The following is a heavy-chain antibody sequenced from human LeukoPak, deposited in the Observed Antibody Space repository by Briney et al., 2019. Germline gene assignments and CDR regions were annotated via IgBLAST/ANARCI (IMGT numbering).Heavy chain of an antibody. J-gene: IGHJ3*02. D-gene: IGHD4-17*01. Sequence: SETLSLTCTVSGDSMSSSHYCWGWIRQPPGKGLEWIGSIYYSGSTYYNPSLKSRVTMSVDTSKKQFSLKLSSVTAADTAVYYCARELTVTTWYAFDIWGQGTMVTVSS. V-gene: IGHV4-39*02. CDR3: ARELTVTTWYAFDI. CDR1: GDSMSSSHYC. CDR2: IYYSGST.